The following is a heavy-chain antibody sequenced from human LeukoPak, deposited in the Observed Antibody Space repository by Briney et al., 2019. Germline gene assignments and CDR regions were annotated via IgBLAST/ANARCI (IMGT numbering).Heavy chain of an antibody. CDR1: GYTFTSYD. V-gene: IGHV1-8*01. J-gene: IGHJ4*02. CDR3: ARGGIAAAGVDY. CDR2: VNPNSGNT. D-gene: IGHD6-13*01. Sequence: ASVKVSCKASGYTFTSYDINWVRQATGQGLEWMGWVNPNSGNTGYAQKFQGRVTMTRNTSISTVCMELSSLRSEDTAVYYCARGGIAAAGVDYWGQGTLVTVSS.